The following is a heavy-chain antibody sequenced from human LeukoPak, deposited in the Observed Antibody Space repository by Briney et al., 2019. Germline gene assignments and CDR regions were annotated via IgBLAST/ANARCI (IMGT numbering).Heavy chain of an antibody. D-gene: IGHD4-23*01. CDR3: ARTVGTHRFDY. CDR1: GGSISSGDYH. CDR2: TFYLGGA. J-gene: IGHJ4*02. V-gene: IGHV4-39*01. Sequence: SETLSLTCTVSGGSISSGDYHWGWVRHPPGERLEWIGTTFYLGGAYYNPSLQSRVFMSVDTSKNQFSLNLTSVTAPDTAVYYCARTVGTHRFDYWGRGILVTVSS.